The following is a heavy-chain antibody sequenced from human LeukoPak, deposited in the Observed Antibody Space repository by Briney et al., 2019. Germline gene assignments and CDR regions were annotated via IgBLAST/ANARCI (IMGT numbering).Heavy chain of an antibody. J-gene: IGHJ4*02. V-gene: IGHV2-5*02. CDR2: IYWDDDR. Sequence: SGPTLLHPTQTLALTCTFSGFSLNTRGGGVGWIRQPPGRALEWLALIYWDDDRRYSPSLKSRLTITKDTSRNQVVLTMTNMDPVDTATYFCAHRKNYYDSSVFDNWGQGTLVTVSS. CDR1: GFSLNTRGGG. CDR3: AHRKNYYDSSVFDN. D-gene: IGHD3-22*01.